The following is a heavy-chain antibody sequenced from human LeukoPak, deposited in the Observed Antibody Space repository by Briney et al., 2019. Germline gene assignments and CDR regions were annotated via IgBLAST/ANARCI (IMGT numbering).Heavy chain of an antibody. CDR3: AGTAGWFGEFD. D-gene: IGHD3-10*01. CDR2: ISGSGGST. V-gene: IGHV3-23*01. Sequence: GGSLRLSCAASGFTFSSYGMSWVRQAPGKGLEWVSAISGSGGSTYYADSVKGRFTISRDNSKNTLYLQMNSLRAEDTAVYYCAGTAGWFGEFDWGQGTLVTVSS. J-gene: IGHJ4*02. CDR1: GFTFSSYG.